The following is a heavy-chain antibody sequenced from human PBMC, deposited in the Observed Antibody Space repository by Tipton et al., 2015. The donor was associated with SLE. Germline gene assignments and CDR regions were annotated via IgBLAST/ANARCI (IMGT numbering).Heavy chain of an antibody. CDR3: ARPGAGPLYFDY. D-gene: IGHD6-19*01. CDR2: ISYDGSNK. Sequence: SLRLSCAASGFTFSSYAMHWVRQAPGKGLEWVAVISYDGSNKYYADSVKGRFTISRDNSKNTLYLQMNSLRAEDTAVYYCARPGAGPLYFDYWGQGTLVTVSS. CDR1: GFTFSSYA. V-gene: IGHV3-30-3*01. J-gene: IGHJ4*02.